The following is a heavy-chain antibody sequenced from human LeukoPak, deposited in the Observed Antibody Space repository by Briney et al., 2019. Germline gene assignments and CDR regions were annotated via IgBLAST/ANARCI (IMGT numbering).Heavy chain of an antibody. CDR1: GGSISSYY. Sequence: SETLSLTCTVSGGSISSYYWSWIRQPPGKGLEWIGYIYYTEHTNYNPSLKSRVTISLDTSKKQFSLKLSSVTAADTAVYYCARASNGSGSDYWGQGTLVTVSS. D-gene: IGHD3-10*01. CDR2: IYYTEHT. CDR3: ARASNGSGSDY. J-gene: IGHJ4*02. V-gene: IGHV4-59*01.